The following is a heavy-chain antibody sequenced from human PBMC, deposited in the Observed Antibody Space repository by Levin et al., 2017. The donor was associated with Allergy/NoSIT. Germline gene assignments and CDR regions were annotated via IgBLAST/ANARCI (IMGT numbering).Heavy chain of an antibody. CDR1: GFTFSSYG. J-gene: IGHJ4*02. CDR3: ARDGGVRAAGHFFFVY. Sequence: SCAASGFTFSSYGMHWVRQAPGKGLEWVAVIWYDGSNKYYADSVKGRFTISRDNSKNTLYLQMNSLRAEDTAVYYCARDGGVRAAGHFFFVYWGQGTLVTVSS. CDR2: IWYDGSNK. V-gene: IGHV3-33*01. D-gene: IGHD6-13*01.